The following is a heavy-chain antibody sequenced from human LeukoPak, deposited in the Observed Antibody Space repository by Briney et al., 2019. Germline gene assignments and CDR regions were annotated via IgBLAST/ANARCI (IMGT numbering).Heavy chain of an antibody. D-gene: IGHD6-13*01. CDR3: ARDPGIAAAYNWFDP. Sequence: ASVKVSCKASGYTFTGYYIHWARQAPGQGLEWMGWINPNSGGTNYAQKFQGRVTMTGDTSISTAYMELSRLRSDDTAVYYCARDPGIAAAYNWFDPWGQGTLVTVSS. CDR2: INPNSGGT. J-gene: IGHJ5*02. CDR1: GYTFTGYY. V-gene: IGHV1-2*02.